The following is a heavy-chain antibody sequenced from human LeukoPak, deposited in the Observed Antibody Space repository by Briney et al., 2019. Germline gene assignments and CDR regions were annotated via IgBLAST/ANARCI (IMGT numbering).Heavy chain of an antibody. D-gene: IGHD3-10*01. CDR3: ARGLYREEIVRGVCLLY. CDR1: GGSFSGYY. J-gene: IGHJ4*02. CDR2: INHSGST. Sequence: SETLSLTCAVYGGSFSGYYWSWIRQPPGKGLEWIGEINHSGSTNYNPSLKSRVTISVDTSKSQFSLKLSSVTAADTAVYYCARGLYREEIVRGVCLLYWGQGTLVTVSS. V-gene: IGHV4-34*01.